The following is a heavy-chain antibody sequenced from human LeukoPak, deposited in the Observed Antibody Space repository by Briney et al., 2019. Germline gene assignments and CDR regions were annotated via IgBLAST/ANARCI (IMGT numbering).Heavy chain of an antibody. V-gene: IGHV3-53*01. Sequence: GGSLRLSCAASGFTVSSNCMTWVRQAPGMGLEWVSVLCSGGSTYYADSVRGRFTISTDNSKNTLYLQMNSLRAEDTAVYYCARKVGYGYALDYWGQGTLVTVSS. CDR3: ARKVGYGYALDY. CDR1: GFTVSSNC. CDR2: LCSGGST. J-gene: IGHJ4*02. D-gene: IGHD5-18*01.